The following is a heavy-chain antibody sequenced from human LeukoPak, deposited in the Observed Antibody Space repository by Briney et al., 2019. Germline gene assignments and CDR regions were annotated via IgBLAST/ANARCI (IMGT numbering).Heavy chain of an antibody. V-gene: IGHV6-1*01. CDR2: TYYRSKWYN. CDR1: GDSVSTNSAT. J-gene: IGHJ2*01. CDR3: ARYLYPALFDL. D-gene: IGHD2/OR15-2a*01. Sequence: SQTLSLTCAISGDSVSTNSATWYWFRQSPSRGLEWLGRTYYRSKWYNDYAVSVKGRITINPDTSKNQFSLQLNSVTPEDTAVYYCARYLYPALFDLWGRGTLVTVSS.